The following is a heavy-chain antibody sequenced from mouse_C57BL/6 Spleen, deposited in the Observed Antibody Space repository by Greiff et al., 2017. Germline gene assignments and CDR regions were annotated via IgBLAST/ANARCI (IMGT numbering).Heavy chain of an antibody. Sequence: VQLQQSGPVLVKPGASVKMSCKASGYTFTDYYMNWVKQSHGKSLEWIGVINPYNGGTSYNQKFKGKATLTVDKSSSTAYMELNSLTSEDSAVYYCARDYDDGYWYFDVWGTGTTVTVSS. CDR2: INPYNGGT. CDR3: ARDYDDGYWYFDV. D-gene: IGHD2-4*01. CDR1: GYTFTDYY. V-gene: IGHV1-19*01. J-gene: IGHJ1*03.